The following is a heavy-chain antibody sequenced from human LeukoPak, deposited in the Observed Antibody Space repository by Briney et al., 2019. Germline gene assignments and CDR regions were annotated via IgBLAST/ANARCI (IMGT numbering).Heavy chain of an antibody. Sequence: PSETLSLTCTVSGGSISSYYWSWIRQPPGKGLEWIGYIYYSGSTNYNPSLKSRVTMSVDTSKNQFSLKLSSVTAADTAVYYCARDGSDCSSTSCAALAPTYYYYGMDVWGQGTTVTVSS. CDR2: IYYSGST. J-gene: IGHJ6*02. CDR3: ARDGSDCSSTSCAALAPTYYYYGMDV. V-gene: IGHV4-59*12. CDR1: GGSISSYY. D-gene: IGHD2-2*01.